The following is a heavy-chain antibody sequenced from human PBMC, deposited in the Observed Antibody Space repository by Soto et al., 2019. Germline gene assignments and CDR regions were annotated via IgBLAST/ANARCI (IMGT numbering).Heavy chain of an antibody. J-gene: IGHJ6*02. Sequence: SVKVSCKAPGYTLTSYYMHWVRQAPGQGLEWMGGIIPIFGTANYAQKFQGRVTITADESTSTAYMELSSLRSEDTAVYYCARAFSTVTFYYYYGMDVWGQGTTVTVSS. CDR3: ARAFSTVTFYYYYGMDV. CDR1: GYTLTSYY. V-gene: IGHV1-69*13. D-gene: IGHD4-4*01. CDR2: IIPIFGTA.